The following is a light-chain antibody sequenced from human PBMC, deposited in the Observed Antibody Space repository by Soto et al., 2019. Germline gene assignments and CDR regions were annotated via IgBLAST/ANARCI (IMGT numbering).Light chain of an antibody. CDR2: KAS. CDR3: QQYNDNWT. V-gene: IGKV1-5*03. J-gene: IGKJ1*01. Sequence: DIQMTHSPSTLSASVGDRVTITCRASQSISSWLAWHQQKPAKAPRLLIYKASNLESGVASRFSGSGSGTEFTLTITSLQPDDSAIYYCQQYNDNWTFGQGTKV. CDR1: QSISSW.